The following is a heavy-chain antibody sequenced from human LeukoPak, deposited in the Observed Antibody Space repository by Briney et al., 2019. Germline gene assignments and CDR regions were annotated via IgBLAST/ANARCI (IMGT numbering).Heavy chain of an antibody. CDR1: GFIFSDSH. D-gene: IGHD2-15*01. CDR3: PRQVASVHAY. J-gene: IGHJ4*02. V-gene: IGHV3-73*01. CDR2: VRSKADNYAA. Sequence: GGSLRLSCAASGFIFSDSHMHWVRQASGKGLEWVGHVRSKADNYAAAYAASVKGRFTISRDDSKNTAYLQMNSLGTEDTAVYYCPRQVASVHAYWGQGILVTVSS.